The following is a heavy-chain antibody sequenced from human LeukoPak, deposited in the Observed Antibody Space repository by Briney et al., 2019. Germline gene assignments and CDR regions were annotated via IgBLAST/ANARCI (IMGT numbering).Heavy chain of an antibody. CDR1: GYTFTSYY. CDR3: AREYYYGSGSYFQPYYLDY. V-gene: IGHV1-46*01. Sequence: ASVKVSCKASGYTFTSYYMHWVRQAPGQGLEWMGIINLSGGSTSYAQKFQGRVTMTRDMSTSTVYMELSSLRSEDTAVYYCAREYYYGSGSYFQPYYLDYWGQGTMVTVSS. J-gene: IGHJ4*02. D-gene: IGHD3-10*01. CDR2: INLSGGST.